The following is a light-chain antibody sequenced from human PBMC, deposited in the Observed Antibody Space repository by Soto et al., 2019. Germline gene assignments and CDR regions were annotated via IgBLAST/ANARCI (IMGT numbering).Light chain of an antibody. CDR1: SSDIGSNY. J-gene: IGLJ1*01. CDR3: GTWNSSLTTFV. V-gene: IGLV1-51*02. Sequence: QSVLTQPPSVSAAPGQKVTISCSGSSSDIGSNYVSWYQHLPGTAPKLLIFENNKRPSGMPDRLSGSKSGSSATLAITGLQTGDEADYYCGTWNSSLTTFVLGPGTKLTVL. CDR2: ENN.